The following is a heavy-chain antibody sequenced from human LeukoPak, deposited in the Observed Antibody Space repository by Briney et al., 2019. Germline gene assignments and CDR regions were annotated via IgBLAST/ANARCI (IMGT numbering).Heavy chain of an antibody. V-gene: IGHV3-30*18. CDR3: AKLHAPADCSSTSCYAWNWFDP. CDR2: ISYDGSNK. D-gene: IGHD2-2*01. J-gene: IGHJ5*02. Sequence: GGSLRLSCAASGFTFSSYGMHWVRQAPGKGLEWVAVISYDGSNKYYADSVKGRFTISRDNSKNTLYLQMNSLRAEDTAVYYCAKLHAPADCSSTSCYAWNWFDPWGQGTLVTV. CDR1: GFTFSSYG.